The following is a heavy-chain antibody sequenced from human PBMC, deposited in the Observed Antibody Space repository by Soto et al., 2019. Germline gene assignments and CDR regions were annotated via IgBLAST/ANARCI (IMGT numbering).Heavy chain of an antibody. V-gene: IGHV1-46*01. CDR3: ASTADRFYTAYYCGMDV. J-gene: IGHJ6*02. Sequence: QVQLVQSGAEVKKPGASVKVSCKASGYTFTSYYMHWVRQAPGQGLEWMGIINPSGGSTSYAQKFQGRVTMTRDTSTSKVYKELSSLRFEDTAVYYCASTADRFYTAYYCGMDVWGQGTTVAVSS. CDR1: GYTFTSYY. D-gene: IGHD3-3*01. CDR2: INPSGGST.